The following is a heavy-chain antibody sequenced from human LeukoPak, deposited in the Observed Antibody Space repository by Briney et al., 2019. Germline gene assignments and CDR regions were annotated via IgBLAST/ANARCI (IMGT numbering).Heavy chain of an antibody. CDR3: ARDDLATDYYDSSGPPNY. CDR2: INPSGGST. CDR1: GYTFTSYY. J-gene: IGHJ4*02. Sequence: ASVNVSCKASGYTFTSYYMHWVRQAPGQRLEWMGIINPSGGSTSYAQKFQGRVTMTRDTSTSTVYMELSSLRSEDTAVYYCARDDLATDYYDSSGPPNYWGQGTLVPVSS. D-gene: IGHD3-22*01. V-gene: IGHV1-46*01.